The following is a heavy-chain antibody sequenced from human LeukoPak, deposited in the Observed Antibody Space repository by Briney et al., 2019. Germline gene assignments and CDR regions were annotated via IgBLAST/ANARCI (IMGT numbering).Heavy chain of an antibody. CDR3: ARGFLDYDSNDYAFSYY. CDR2: MNPNNGNT. D-gene: IGHD3-22*01. CDR1: GYTFTSYD. Sequence: ASVKVSCKASGYTFTSYDITWVRQASGEGLEWMGWMNPNNGNTGYAQRFQGRVTLTRDTSISTAYMELSSLRSEDTAVYYCARGFLDYDSNDYAFSYYWGQGTLVTVSS. V-gene: IGHV1-8*01. J-gene: IGHJ4*02.